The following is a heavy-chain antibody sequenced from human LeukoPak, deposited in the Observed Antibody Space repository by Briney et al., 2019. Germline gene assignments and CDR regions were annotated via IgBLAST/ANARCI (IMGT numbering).Heavy chain of an antibody. CDR2: IYSGGST. CDR1: GFTVSSNY. Sequence: PGGSLRLSCAASGFTVSSNYMSWDRQAPGKGLEWVSVIYSGGSTYYADSVKGRFTISRDNSKNTLYLQMNSLRAEDTAVYYCARLHSGYYQLDYWGQGTLVTVSS. CDR3: ARLHSGYYQLDY. V-gene: IGHV3-53*01. J-gene: IGHJ4*02. D-gene: IGHD3-22*01.